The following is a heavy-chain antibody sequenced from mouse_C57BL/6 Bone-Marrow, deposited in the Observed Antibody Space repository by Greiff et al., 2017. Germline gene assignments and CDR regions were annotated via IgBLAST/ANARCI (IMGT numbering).Heavy chain of an antibody. D-gene: IGHD1-1*01. V-gene: IGHV1-75*01. J-gene: IGHJ3*01. CDR2: IFPGSGST. CDR1: GYTFTDYY. CDR3: AREGYGSSYQFAY. Sequence: QVQLQQSGPELVKPGASVKISCKASGYTFTDYYINWVKQRPGQGLEWIGWIFPGSGSTYYNEKFKGKATLTVDKSSSTAYMLLRSLTSEDSAVYFCAREGYGSSYQFAYWGQGTLVTVSA.